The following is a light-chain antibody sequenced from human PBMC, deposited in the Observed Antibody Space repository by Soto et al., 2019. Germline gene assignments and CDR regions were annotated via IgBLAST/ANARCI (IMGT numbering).Light chain of an antibody. CDR2: AAS. Sequence: DIQMTQSPSSLSASVGDRITITCRATQGIRNYLAWYQQTPGKVPKLLIYAASTLQSGVPSRFSGSGSGTDFTLTISCLQPEDVATYYCQQYNSAPFTFGPGTKVDFK. CDR1: QGIRNY. CDR3: QQYNSAPFT. J-gene: IGKJ3*01. V-gene: IGKV1-27*01.